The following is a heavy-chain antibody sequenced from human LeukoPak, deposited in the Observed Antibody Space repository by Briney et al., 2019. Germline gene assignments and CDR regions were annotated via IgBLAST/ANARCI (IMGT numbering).Heavy chain of an antibody. CDR1: GLYFSKYG. Sequence: GGSLRLSCAAPGLYFSKYGMHWVRQAPGKGLEWVAYIRYDGNETYYADSVKGRFTNSRNNYKNTLFLQMNSLRVEDTAMYYCAKDGCTNGVCTNDYWGQGTLVTVSP. D-gene: IGHD2-8*01. J-gene: IGHJ4*02. CDR2: IRYDGNET. CDR3: AKDGCTNGVCTNDY. V-gene: IGHV3-30*02.